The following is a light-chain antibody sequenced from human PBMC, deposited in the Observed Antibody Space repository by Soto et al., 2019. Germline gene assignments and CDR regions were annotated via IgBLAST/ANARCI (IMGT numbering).Light chain of an antibody. V-gene: IGLV2-23*02. CDR3: CSYAGGSTLL. J-gene: IGLJ3*02. Sequence: QSALTQPASVSGSPGQSITMSCTGTSSEVGNYNFVSWYQQPPGKAPKLIIYEVTKRPSGVSSRFSASKSGNTASLTISGLQAEDEALYHCCSYAGGSTLLFGGGTKVTVL. CDR1: SSEVGNYNF. CDR2: EVT.